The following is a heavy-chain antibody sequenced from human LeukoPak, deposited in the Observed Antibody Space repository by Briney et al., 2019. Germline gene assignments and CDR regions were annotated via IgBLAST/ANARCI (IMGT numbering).Heavy chain of an antibody. Sequence: GGSLRLSCAASGFTVSSYYMSWVRQAPGKGLEWVSVIYSGGNTYYADSVKGRFTISRDNSKNTLYLQMNSLRAEDTAVYYCVSMIVVAWGQGTLVTVSS. V-gene: IGHV3-53*05. CDR2: IYSGGNT. CDR3: VSMIVVA. J-gene: IGHJ4*02. CDR1: GFTVSSYY. D-gene: IGHD3-22*01.